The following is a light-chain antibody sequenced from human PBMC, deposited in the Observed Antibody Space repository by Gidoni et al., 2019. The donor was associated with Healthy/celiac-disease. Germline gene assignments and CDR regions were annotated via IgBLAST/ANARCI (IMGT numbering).Light chain of an antibody. CDR2: EGS. Sequence: QSALTQPASLSGSPGQSITISCTGTSSDVGSYNLVSWYHQHPGKAPKLMIYEGSKRPSGVSNRFSGSKSGNTASLTISGLQAEDEADYYCCSYAGSSTVVFGGGTKLTVL. J-gene: IGLJ2*01. CDR3: CSYAGSSTVV. V-gene: IGLV2-23*01. CDR1: SSDVGSYNL.